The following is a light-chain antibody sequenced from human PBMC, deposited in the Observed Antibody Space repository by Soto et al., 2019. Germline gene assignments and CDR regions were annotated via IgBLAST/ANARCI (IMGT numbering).Light chain of an antibody. V-gene: IGLV2-14*01. Sequence: QSALTQPASVSGSPGQSITFSCTGTSSDVGGYNYVSWYQQHPGKAPKLMIYEVTNRPSGVSTRFSGSKSGNTASLIISGLQAEDEADYYCSSYTVISTYVFGTGTKVTVL. J-gene: IGLJ1*01. CDR3: SSYTVISTYV. CDR2: EVT. CDR1: SSDVGGYNY.